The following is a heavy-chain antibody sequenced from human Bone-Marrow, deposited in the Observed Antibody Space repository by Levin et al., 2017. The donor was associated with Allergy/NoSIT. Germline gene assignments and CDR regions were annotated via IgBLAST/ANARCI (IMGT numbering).Heavy chain of an antibody. Sequence: GSVKVSCAASGFTFSSYWMSWVRQAPGKGLEWVANIKQDGSEKYYVDSVKGRFTISRDNAKNSLYLQMNSLRAEDTAVYYCARETQQWLVPYYYYGMDVWGQGTTVTVSS. V-gene: IGHV3-7*01. D-gene: IGHD6-19*01. CDR3: ARETQQWLVPYYYYGMDV. CDR1: GFTFSSYW. J-gene: IGHJ6*02. CDR2: IKQDGSEK.